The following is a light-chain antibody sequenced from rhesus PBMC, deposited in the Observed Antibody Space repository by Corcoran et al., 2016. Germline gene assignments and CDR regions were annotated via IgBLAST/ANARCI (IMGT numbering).Light chain of an antibody. CDR1: QGISSY. J-gene: IGKJ4*01. CDR3: QQRNSYPLT. Sequence: DIQLTQSPSSLSASVGDRVTITCRASQGISSYLAWYQQKSGKAPKLLIYDASNLQSGVPSRFSGSVSGTEFTLTISSLQPEDFANYYCQQRNSYPLTFGGGTKVEIK. V-gene: IGKV1-38*01. CDR2: DAS.